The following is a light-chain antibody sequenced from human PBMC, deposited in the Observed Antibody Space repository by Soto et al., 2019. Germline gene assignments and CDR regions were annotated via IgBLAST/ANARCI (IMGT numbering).Light chain of an antibody. J-gene: IGKJ4*01. V-gene: IGKV1-8*01. CDR2: AAS. CDR3: QQYYSYPPT. CDR1: QGISSY. Sequence: ALRMTQSPSSFSASTGDRVTITCRASQGISSYLAWYQQKPGKAPKLLIYAASTLQSGVPSRFSGSGSGTDFTLTISCLQSEDFATYYYQQYYSYPPTFGGGTKVEIK.